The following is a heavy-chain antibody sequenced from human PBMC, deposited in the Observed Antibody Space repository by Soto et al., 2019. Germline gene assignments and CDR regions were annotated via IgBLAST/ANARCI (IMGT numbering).Heavy chain of an antibody. J-gene: IGHJ5*02. V-gene: IGHV1-69*06. CDR2: LIPIFGTA. D-gene: IGHD3-22*01. CDR3: ASLHPYYDSSGYYYWFDP. CDR1: GGTFSSYA. Sequence: QVQLVQSGAEVKKPGSSVKVSCKASGGTFSSYAISWVRQAPGQGLEWMGGLIPIFGTANYAQKFQGRVTINADKSTSTAYMELSSLRSEDTAVYYCASLHPYYDSSGYYYWFDPWGQGTLVTVSS.